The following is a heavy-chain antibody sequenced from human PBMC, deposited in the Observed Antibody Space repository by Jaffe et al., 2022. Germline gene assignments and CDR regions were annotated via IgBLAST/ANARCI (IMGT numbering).Heavy chain of an antibody. D-gene: IGHD3-10*01. V-gene: IGHV3-23*01. CDR2: ISGSGGST. J-gene: IGHJ4*02. CDR3: AKSPSYYYGSGSYYFDY. Sequence: EVQLLESGGGLVQPGGSLRLSCAASGFTFSSYAMSWVRQAPGKGLEWVSAISGSGGSTYYADSVKGRFTISRDNSKNTLYLQMNSLRAEDTAVYYCAKSPSYYYGSGSYYFDYWGQGTLVTVSS. CDR1: GFTFSSYA.